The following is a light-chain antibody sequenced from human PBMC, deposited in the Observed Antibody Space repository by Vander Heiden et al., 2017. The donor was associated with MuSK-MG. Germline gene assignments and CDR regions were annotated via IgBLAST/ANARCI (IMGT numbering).Light chain of an antibody. CDR1: QSVHSNY. Sequence: EIVLTQSPGTQSLSPGDRATLSCRATQSVHSNYLAWYQQKPGQAPRLLVYGASSTATGIPDRFSGSGSGTDFTLTISRLEPEDFAVYYCQQYGSSPETFGQGTKLEIK. V-gene: IGKV3-20*01. J-gene: IGKJ2*01. CDR3: QQYGSSPET. CDR2: GAS.